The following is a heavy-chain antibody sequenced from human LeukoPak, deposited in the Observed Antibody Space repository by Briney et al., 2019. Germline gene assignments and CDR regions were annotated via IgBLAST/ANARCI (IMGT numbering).Heavy chain of an antibody. D-gene: IGHD6-19*01. Sequence: GESLKISCKGSGYSFTSYWNGWVRQMPGKGLEWMGINYPGDSDTRYRPSFQGQVTISAGKSISTAYLPWGSPKAPATAMYYCARQSCSGWYLVYWGQGTLVTVSS. CDR3: ARQSCSGWYLVY. J-gene: IGHJ4*02. CDR1: GYSFTSYW. CDR2: NYPGDSDT. V-gene: IGHV5-51*01.